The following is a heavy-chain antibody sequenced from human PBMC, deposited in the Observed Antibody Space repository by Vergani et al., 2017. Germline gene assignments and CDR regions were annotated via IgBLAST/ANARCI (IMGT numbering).Heavy chain of an antibody. D-gene: IGHD4-17*01. CDR3: ARDNYGXYDY. CDR2: IYTSGST. V-gene: IGHV4-61*02. J-gene: IGHJ4*02. Sequence: QVQLQESGPGLVKPSQTLSLTCTVSGGSISSGSYYWSWIRQPAGKGLEWIGRIYTSGSTNYNPSLKSRVTISVDTSKNQFSLKLSSVTAADTAVYYCARDNYGXYDYWGQGTLVTVSS. CDR1: GGSISSGSYY.